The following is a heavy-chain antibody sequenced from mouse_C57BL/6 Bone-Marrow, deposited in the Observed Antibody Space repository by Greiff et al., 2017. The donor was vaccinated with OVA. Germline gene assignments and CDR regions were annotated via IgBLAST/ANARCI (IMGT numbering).Heavy chain of an antibody. CDR1: GYTFTSYW. Sequence: VQLQQPGAELVKPGASVKLSCKASGYTFTSYWMHWVKQRPGQGLEWIGMIHPNSGSTNYNEKFKSKATLTVDKSSSTAYMQLSSLTSEDSAVYYCAKPLLSDYFDYWGQGTTLTVSS. V-gene: IGHV1-64*01. J-gene: IGHJ2*01. D-gene: IGHD2-1*01. CDR3: AKPLLSDYFDY. CDR2: IHPNSGST.